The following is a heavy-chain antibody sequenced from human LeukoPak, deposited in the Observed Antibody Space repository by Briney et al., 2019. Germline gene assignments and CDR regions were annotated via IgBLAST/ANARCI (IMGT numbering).Heavy chain of an antibody. CDR3: ARDRDDYSNQNWFDP. CDR2: ISAYNGNT. CDR1: GYTFTSYG. J-gene: IGHJ5*02. D-gene: IGHD4-11*01. V-gene: IGHV1-18*01. Sequence: ASVKVSCKASGYTFTSYGISWVRQAPGQGLEWMGWISAYNGNTNYAQKLQGRVTMTTDTSTSTAYMELRSLRSDDTAVYYCARDRDDYSNQNWFDPWGQGTLVTVSS.